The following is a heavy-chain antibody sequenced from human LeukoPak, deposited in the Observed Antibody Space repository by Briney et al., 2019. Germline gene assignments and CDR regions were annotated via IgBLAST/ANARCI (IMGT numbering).Heavy chain of an antibody. J-gene: IGHJ5*02. Sequence: PSQTLSLTCAVSGGSISSGGYSWSWIRQPPGKGLEWIGYIYHSGSTYYNPSLKSRVTISVDRSKNQFSLKLSSVTAADTAVYYCARTPPFGVVIGSWFDPWGQGTLVTVSS. V-gene: IGHV4-30-2*02. CDR2: IYHSGST. D-gene: IGHD3-3*01. CDR3: ARTPPFGVVIGSWFDP. CDR1: GGSISSGGYS.